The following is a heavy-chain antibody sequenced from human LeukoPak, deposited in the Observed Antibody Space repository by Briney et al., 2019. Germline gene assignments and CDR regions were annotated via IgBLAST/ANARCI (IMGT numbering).Heavy chain of an antibody. D-gene: IGHD5-18*01. V-gene: IGHV4-39*01. Sequence: SETLSLTCTVSGGSISSGSYYWAWIRQPPGKGLEWIGSIYYSGSTYHNPPLKSRVTISVDTSKNQFSLKLSSVTAADTAVYYCARWVGTASYYFDYWGQGTLVTVSS. CDR2: IYYSGST. CDR3: ARWVGTASYYFDY. CDR1: GGSISSGSYY. J-gene: IGHJ4*02.